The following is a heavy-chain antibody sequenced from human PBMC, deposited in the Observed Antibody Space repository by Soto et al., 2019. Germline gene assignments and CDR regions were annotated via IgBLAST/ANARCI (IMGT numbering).Heavy chain of an antibody. Sequence: PGGSLRLSCAASGFTSSTYTMNWVRQAPGKGLEWVSAVLQTGSTTYYADSVKGRFTISRDNSKDSLYLHLNSLRVGDTAVYYCARYGTRGDWWGLGTQVTVSS. CDR2: VLQTGSTT. D-gene: IGHD2-8*01. CDR3: ARYGTRGDW. V-gene: IGHV3-23*01. CDR1: GFTSSTYT. J-gene: IGHJ5*01.